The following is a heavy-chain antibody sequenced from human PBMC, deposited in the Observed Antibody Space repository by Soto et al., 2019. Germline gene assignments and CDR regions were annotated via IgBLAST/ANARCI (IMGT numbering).Heavy chain of an antibody. CDR1: RFTFKNYG. CDR3: ARDVKSWYFDL. CDR2: IYYDGSTQ. J-gene: IGHJ2*01. Sequence: QEQLVESGGGVVQPGRSLRLSCAASRFTFKNYGMHWVRQAPGKGLEWVAVIYYDGSTQYYADSVKGRFTISRDNSKNTLYLQMNSLRAEDTAVCFCARDVKSWYFDLWGRGTLFRFSS. V-gene: IGHV3-33*01.